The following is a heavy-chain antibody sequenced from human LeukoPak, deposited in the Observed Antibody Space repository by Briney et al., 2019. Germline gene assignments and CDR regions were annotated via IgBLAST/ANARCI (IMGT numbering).Heavy chain of an antibody. CDR2: IIPIFGTA. Sequence: SVKVSCKASGGTFSSYAISWVRQAPGQGLEWMGGIIPIFGTANYAQKFEGRVTITTDESTITAYMELSSLRSEDTAVYYCAREKRLEYCSSTSCYYFDYWGQGTLVTVSS. V-gene: IGHV1-69*05. D-gene: IGHD2-2*01. CDR1: GGTFSSYA. J-gene: IGHJ4*02. CDR3: AREKRLEYCSSTSCYYFDY.